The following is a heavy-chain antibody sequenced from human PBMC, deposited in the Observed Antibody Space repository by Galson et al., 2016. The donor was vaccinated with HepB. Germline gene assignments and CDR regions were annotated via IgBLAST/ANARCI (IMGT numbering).Heavy chain of an antibody. CDR1: GGTFSSHA. V-gene: IGHV1-69*06. Sequence: SVKVSCKASGGTFSSHAISWVRQAPGQGLAWMGSIIPIFGTTTYAQNFQGRVTITADKSTSTAHMELSGLSSEDTAVYYCARHNPDWDYLDYWGPGTLVTVSS. CDR3: ARHNPDWDYLDY. CDR2: IIPIFGTT. D-gene: IGHD3-9*01. J-gene: IGHJ4*02.